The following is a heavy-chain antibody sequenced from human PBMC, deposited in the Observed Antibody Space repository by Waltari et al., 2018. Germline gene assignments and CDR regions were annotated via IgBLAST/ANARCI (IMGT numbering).Heavy chain of an antibody. CDR1: GFTFSTYW. CDR3: ARDYGMDV. V-gene: IGHV3-74*01. CDR2: INNDGSST. Sequence: EVQLVESGGGLVQPGGSLRLSCAASGFTFSTYWMNWVRQAPGKGLVWGSRINNDGSSTSYADSVKGRCTISRDNARNTLYLQMSSLRVEDTAVYYCARDYGMDVWGQGTTVTVSS. J-gene: IGHJ6*02.